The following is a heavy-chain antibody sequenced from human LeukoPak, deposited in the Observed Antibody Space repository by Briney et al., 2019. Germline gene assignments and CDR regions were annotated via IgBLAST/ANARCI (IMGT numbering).Heavy chain of an antibody. Sequence: GGSLRLSCAASGFTFSSYWMSWVRQAPGKGLEWVANIKQDGSEKYYVDSVKGRFTISRDNAKNSLYLQMNSLRADDTAVYYCARDQISGRSYSGFDYWGQGTLVTVSS. CDR3: ARDQISGRSYSGFDY. CDR2: IKQDGSEK. J-gene: IGHJ4*02. CDR1: GFTFSSYW. V-gene: IGHV3-7*01. D-gene: IGHD1-26*01.